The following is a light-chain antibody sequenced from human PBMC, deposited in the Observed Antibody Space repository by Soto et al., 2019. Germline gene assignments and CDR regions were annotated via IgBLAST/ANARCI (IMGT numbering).Light chain of an antibody. V-gene: IGLV2-14*01. CDR3: SSFTTSSTYV. CDR1: SSDVGLYNY. CDR2: DVT. Sequence: QSVLTQPASVSGSPGQSIAISCTGTSSDVGLYNYVSWYQQHPDKVPKLIIYDVTNRPSGVSDRFSGSKSGNTASLTISWLQADDEADYYCSSFTTSSTYVFGTGTKVTVL. J-gene: IGLJ1*01.